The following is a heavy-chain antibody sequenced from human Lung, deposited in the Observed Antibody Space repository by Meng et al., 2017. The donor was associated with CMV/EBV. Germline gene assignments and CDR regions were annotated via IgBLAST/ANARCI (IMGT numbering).Heavy chain of an antibody. Sequence: GGSLRLSCAASGFTFSGYWMHWVRQAPGKGLVWVSRIHSDGSNINYADSVKGRFTISRDNVKNTLYLQMSSLRAEDTAIYYCVRSLGDQFYYYGMDVWGLGTTVTVSS. CDR3: VRSLGDQFYYYGMDV. V-gene: IGHV3-74*01. CDR2: IHSDGSNI. D-gene: IGHD3-16*01. J-gene: IGHJ6*02. CDR1: GFTFSGYW.